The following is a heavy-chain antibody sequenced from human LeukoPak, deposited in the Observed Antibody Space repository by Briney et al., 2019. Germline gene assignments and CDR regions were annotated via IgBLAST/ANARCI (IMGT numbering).Heavy chain of an antibody. J-gene: IGHJ6*02. CDR2: ISGSSNTI. Sequence: GGSLRLSCAASGFTFSSYWMHWVRQAPGKGLEWVSHISGSSNTIFYADSVKGRFTISRDNAKNSLYLQMSSLRVEDTAVYYCARTRAGGYGMDVWGQGTTVTVSS. D-gene: IGHD6-13*01. CDR3: ARTRAGGYGMDV. V-gene: IGHV3-48*04. CDR1: GFTFSSYW.